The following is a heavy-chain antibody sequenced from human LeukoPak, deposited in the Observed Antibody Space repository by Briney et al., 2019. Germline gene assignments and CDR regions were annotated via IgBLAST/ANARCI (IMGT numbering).Heavy chain of an antibody. J-gene: IGHJ4*02. CDR2: IYYSGST. CDR3: ARDEGYGEY. V-gene: IGHV4-39*07. CDR1: GGSISSGGYY. Sequence: SETLSLTCTVSGGSISSGGYYWSWIRQPPGEGLEWIGSIYYSGSTYYNPSLKSRVTISVDTSKNQFSLKLSSVTTADTAVYYCARDEGYGEYWGQGTLVTVSS. D-gene: IGHD5-18*01.